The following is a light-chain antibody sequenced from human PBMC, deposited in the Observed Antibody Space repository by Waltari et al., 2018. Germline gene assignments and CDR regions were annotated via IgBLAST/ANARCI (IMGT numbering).Light chain of an antibody. J-gene: IGLJ3*02. CDR2: DVT. V-gene: IGLV2-11*01. CDR3: CSYAGRYTRV. Sequence: LPQPRSVSGSPGQSVTISCIGTSSDVGGHNYVSWYQQHPGKAPKLMIYDVTKRPSGVPDRFSGSKSGNTASLTISGLQAEDGADYYCCSYAGRYTRVFGGGTKLTVL. CDR1: SSDVGGHNY.